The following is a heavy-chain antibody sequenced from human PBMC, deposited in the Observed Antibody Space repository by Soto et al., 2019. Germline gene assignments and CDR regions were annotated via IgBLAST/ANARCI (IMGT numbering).Heavy chain of an antibody. D-gene: IGHD3-10*01. CDR1: GGSISSSSYY. J-gene: IGHJ1*01. Sequence: QLQLQGSGPGLVKPSETLSLTCTVSGGSISSSSYYWGWIRQPPGKGLEWIGSIYYSGSTYYNPSLKSRVTISVDTSKNQFSLKLSSVTAADTAVYSCATVWFGESQHWGQGTLVTVSS. V-gene: IGHV4-39*01. CDR2: IYYSGST. CDR3: ATVWFGESQH.